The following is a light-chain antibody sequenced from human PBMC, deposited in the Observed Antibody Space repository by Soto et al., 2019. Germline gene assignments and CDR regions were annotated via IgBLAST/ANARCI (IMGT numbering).Light chain of an antibody. V-gene: IGKV3D-20*02. CDR2: DTS. J-gene: IGKJ5*01. Sequence: EIVLTQSPGTLSLSPGERATLSCRASQSVSSNYLAWYQQKPGQPPRLLIYDTSNRATGIPARFSGSGSGTDFTLTISGLEPADLGVYYCQQRHNWPITFGQGTRREIK. CDR3: QQRHNWPIT. CDR1: QSVSSNY.